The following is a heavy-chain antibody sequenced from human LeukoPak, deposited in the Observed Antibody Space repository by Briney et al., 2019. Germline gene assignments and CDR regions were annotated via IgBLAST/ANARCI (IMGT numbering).Heavy chain of an antibody. CDR1: GGSISSGGYY. J-gene: IGHJ4*02. D-gene: IGHD3-16*01. CDR2: IYHSGST. V-gene: IGHV4-30-2*01. Sequence: PSETLSLTCTVSGGSISSGGYYWSWIRQPPGKGLEWIGYIYHSGSTYYNPSLKSRVTISVDRSKNQFSLKLSSVTAADTAVYYCARDGGAHYFDYWGQGTLATVSS. CDR3: ARDGGAHYFDY.